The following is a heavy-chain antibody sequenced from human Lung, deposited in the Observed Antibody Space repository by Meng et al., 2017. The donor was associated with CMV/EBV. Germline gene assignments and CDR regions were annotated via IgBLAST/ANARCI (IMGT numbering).Heavy chain of an antibody. CDR1: GFTFGDYA. CDR2: ISWNYINI. CDR3: AKDRRYYSSPSCYGDSGYYGMAV. V-gene: IGHV3-9*01. D-gene: IGHD2-2*01. Sequence: GGSXRLXCAAFGFTFGDYALHWVRHVPGKGLEWVSGISWNYINIGYADSVKGRFTISRDNAKNSLYLQMISLRAEDTALYYCAKDRRYYSSPSCYGDSGYYGMAVWXQGTTVTVSS. J-gene: IGHJ6*02.